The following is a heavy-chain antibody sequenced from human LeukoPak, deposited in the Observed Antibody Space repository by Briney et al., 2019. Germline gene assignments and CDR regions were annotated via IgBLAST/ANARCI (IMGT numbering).Heavy chain of an antibody. J-gene: IGHJ4*02. CDR2: IIGMVGGT. CDR3: AKDLMTPVTPAGY. CDR1: VFTFISDA. D-gene: IGHD4-17*01. V-gene: IGHV3-23*01. Sequence: PGGALRLSCAPSVFTFISDAISGGRDAPGGGRGWGSAIIGMVGGTYYADSVKGRFTISRDNSKNTLYLQMNSLRAEDTAVYYCAKDLMTPVTPAGYWGQGTLVTVSS.